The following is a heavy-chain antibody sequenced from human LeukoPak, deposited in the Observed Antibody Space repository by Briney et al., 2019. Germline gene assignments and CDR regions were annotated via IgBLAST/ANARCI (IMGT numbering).Heavy chain of an antibody. CDR2: IIPIFGIA. CDR1: GGTFSSYA. J-gene: IGHJ6*02. Sequence: SVKVSCKASGGTFSSYAISWVRQAPGRGLEWMGRIIPIFGIANYAQKFQGRVTITADKSTSTAYMELSSLRSEDTAVYYCAAEYSYGFMDVWGQGTTVTVSS. CDR3: AAEYSYGFMDV. V-gene: IGHV1-69*04. D-gene: IGHD5-18*01.